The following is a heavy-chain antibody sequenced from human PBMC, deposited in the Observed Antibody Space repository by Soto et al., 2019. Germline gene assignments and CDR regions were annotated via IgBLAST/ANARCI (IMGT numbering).Heavy chain of an antibody. D-gene: IGHD1-26*01. Sequence: QLQLQESGPGLVKPSETLSLTCTVSGGSITSSSYYWGWIRQPPGKGLEWIGSIFYSGSTYYTPSLKSRVTISVDTSKNQFSLKLSSVTAADTAVYYCARGNSGSFGLFDYWGQGTLVTVSS. CDR3: ARGNSGSFGLFDY. V-gene: IGHV4-39*01. CDR2: IFYSGST. J-gene: IGHJ4*02. CDR1: GGSITSSSYY.